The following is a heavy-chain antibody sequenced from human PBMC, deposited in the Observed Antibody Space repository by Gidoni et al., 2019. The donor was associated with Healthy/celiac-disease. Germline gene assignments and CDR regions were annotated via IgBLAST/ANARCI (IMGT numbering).Heavy chain of an antibody. CDR1: DYTFTRYY. CDR2: INPSGGST. V-gene: IGHV1-46*01. CDR3: ARGREYYDSSFDNFDY. J-gene: IGHJ4*02. Sequence: VQLVQSGAQVKKPGASVKVSSKAYDYTFTRYYMHGVRQAPGQGLEWMGIINPSGGSTSYAQKFQGRVTMTRDTSTSTVYMELSSLRSEDTAVYYCARGREYYDSSFDNFDYWGQGTLVTVSS. D-gene: IGHD3-22*01.